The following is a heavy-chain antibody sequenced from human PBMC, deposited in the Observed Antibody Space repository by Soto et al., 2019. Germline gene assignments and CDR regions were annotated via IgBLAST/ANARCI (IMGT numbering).Heavy chain of an antibody. CDR3: ARDILFDY. V-gene: IGHV4-59*12. D-gene: IGHD2-15*01. CDR1: GDSFTNYF. J-gene: IGHJ4*02. CDR2: IYHTGNT. Sequence: SETLSLTCDVSGVSGDSFTNYFWSWLRQTPGKGLEWIGYIYHTGNTNNNPSLESRVVISIDTSKNQFSLKLKSVTAADTAVYYCARDILFDYWGQGTLVTVSS.